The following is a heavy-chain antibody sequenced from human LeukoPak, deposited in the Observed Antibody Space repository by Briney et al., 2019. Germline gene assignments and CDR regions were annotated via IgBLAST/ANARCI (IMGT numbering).Heavy chain of an antibody. Sequence: SQTLSLTCAISGDSVSSNSAAWNWIRQSPSRGLEWLGRTYYRSKWYNDYAVSVKSRITINPDTSKNQFSLQLNSVTPEDTAVYYCASSPWYYYGSNGVYFDYWGQGTLVTVSS. D-gene: IGHD3-10*01. J-gene: IGHJ4*02. V-gene: IGHV6-1*01. CDR3: ASSPWYYYGSNGVYFDY. CDR1: GDSVSSNSAA. CDR2: TYYRSKWYN.